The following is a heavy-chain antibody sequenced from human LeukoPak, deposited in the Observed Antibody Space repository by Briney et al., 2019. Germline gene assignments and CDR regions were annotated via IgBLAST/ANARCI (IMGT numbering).Heavy chain of an antibody. Sequence: SETLSLTCTVSGGSISSYYWSWIRQPPGKGLEWIGYIYYSGSTNYNPSLKSRVTISVDTSKNQFSLKRSSVTAADTAVYYCARLXYGDYGELGSWGQGTLVTVSS. J-gene: IGHJ4*02. CDR2: IYYSGST. CDR1: GGSISSYY. CDR3: ARLXYGDYGELGS. V-gene: IGHV4-59*01. D-gene: IGHD4-17*01.